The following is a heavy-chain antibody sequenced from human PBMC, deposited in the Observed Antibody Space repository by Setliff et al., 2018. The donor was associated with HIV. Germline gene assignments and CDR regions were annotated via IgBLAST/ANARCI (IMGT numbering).Heavy chain of an antibody. CDR2: ISAYNGNT. CDR1: GYTFTNYG. J-gene: IGHJ5*02. D-gene: IGHD3-10*01. Sequence: ASVKVSCKASGYTFTNYGISWVRQAPGQGLECMGWISAYNGNTNYAQKLQGRVTMTTDTSTSTVYMELSSLRSEDTAVYYCARGGPLITMVRGVLRWFDPWGQGTLVTVSS. CDR3: ARGGPLITMVRGVLRWFDP. V-gene: IGHV1-18*01.